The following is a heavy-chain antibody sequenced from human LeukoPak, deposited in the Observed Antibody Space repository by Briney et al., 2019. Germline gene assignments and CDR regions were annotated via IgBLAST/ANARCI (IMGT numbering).Heavy chain of an antibody. Sequence: SETLSLTCAVSGGSISSSNWWSWVRQPPGKGLEWIGEIYHSGSTNYNPSLKSRVTISVDKSKNQFSLKLTSVTAADTAMYYCARAGDYYSSGSYVGYWGQGTLVTVSS. J-gene: IGHJ4*02. D-gene: IGHD3-10*01. CDR1: GGSISSSNW. V-gene: IGHV4-4*02. CDR3: ARAGDYYSSGSYVGY. CDR2: IYHSGST.